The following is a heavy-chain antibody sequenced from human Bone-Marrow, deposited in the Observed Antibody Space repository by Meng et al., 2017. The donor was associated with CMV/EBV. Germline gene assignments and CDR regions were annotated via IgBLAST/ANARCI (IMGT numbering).Heavy chain of an antibody. J-gene: IGHJ6*02. V-gene: IGHV3-9*01. Sequence: GGSLRLSCAASGFTFDDYAMHWVRQAPGKGLEWVSGISWNSGSIGYADSVKGRFTISRDNAKNSLHLQMNSLRAEDTALYYCAKAGGTAARESYYYYGMDVWGQGTTVTVSS. D-gene: IGHD2-2*01. CDR3: AKAGGTAARESYYYYGMDV. CDR2: ISWNSGSI. CDR1: GFTFDDYA.